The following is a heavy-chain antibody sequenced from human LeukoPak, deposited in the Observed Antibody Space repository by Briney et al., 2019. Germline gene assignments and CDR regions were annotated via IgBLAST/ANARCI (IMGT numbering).Heavy chain of an antibody. J-gene: IGHJ4*02. V-gene: IGHV3-7*01. D-gene: IGHD3-3*01. CDR1: GFTFSNYW. Sequence: GGSLRLSCAASGFTFSNYWIDWVRQAPGKGLEWVANIKEDGSEKYYVDSVKGRFTISRDNGENSLYLQMNSLRAEDTAVYYCARGLTYYDFWSGYYAAIDYWGQGTLVTVSS. CDR3: ARGLTYYDFWSGYYAAIDY. CDR2: IKEDGSEK.